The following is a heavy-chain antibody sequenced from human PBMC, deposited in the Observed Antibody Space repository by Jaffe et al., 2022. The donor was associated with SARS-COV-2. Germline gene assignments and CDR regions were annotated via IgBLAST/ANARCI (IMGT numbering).Heavy chain of an antibody. D-gene: IGHD6-19*01. V-gene: IGHV3-66*02. Sequence: EVQLVESGGGLVQPGGSLRLSCAASGFTVSSIYMSWLRQAPERGLEWVSIIYTGGNTYYTDSVKGRFTISRDNSKNTIYLQMNSLRVEDTAVYYCARVAVYGDGWKPFDYWGQGTLVTVSS. CDR1: GFTVSSIY. J-gene: IGHJ4*02. CDR2: IYTGGNT. CDR3: ARVAVYGDGWKPFDY.